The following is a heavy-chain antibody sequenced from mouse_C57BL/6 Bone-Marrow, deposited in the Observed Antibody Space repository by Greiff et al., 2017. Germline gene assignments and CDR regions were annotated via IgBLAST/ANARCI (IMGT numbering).Heavy chain of an antibody. CDR3: AREDGYYWYFDV. CDR1: GFTFSDYY. J-gene: IGHJ1*03. D-gene: IGHD2-3*01. CDR2: INYDGSST. Sequence: EVKLMESEGGLVQPGSSLKLSCTASGFTFSDYYMSWVRQVPEKGLEWVANINYDGSSTYYLDSLKGRFIISRDNAKIILYLQKSSLKSEDTATYYCAREDGYYWYFDVWGTGTSVTVSS. V-gene: IGHV5-16*01.